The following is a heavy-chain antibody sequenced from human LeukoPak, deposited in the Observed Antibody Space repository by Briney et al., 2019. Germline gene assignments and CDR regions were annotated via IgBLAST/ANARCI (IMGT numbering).Heavy chain of an antibody. CDR1: GFTFSSYA. Sequence: GGSLRLSCAASGFTFSSYAMSWVRQAPGKGLEWVSAISGSGGSTYYADSVKGRFTISRDNSKNTLYLQMNSLRAEDTAVYYCAKAVTAYSGSWHPTGDYWGQGTLVTVSS. CDR3: AKAVTAYSGSWHPTGDY. CDR2: ISGSGGST. D-gene: IGHD6-13*01. V-gene: IGHV3-23*01. J-gene: IGHJ4*02.